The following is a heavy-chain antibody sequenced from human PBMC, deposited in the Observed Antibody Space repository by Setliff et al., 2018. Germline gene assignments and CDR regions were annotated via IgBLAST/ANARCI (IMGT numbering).Heavy chain of an antibody. CDR1: GFTFARFA. J-gene: IGHJ6*03. V-gene: IGHV3-30*07. CDR3: ATNPRKGRSGGYYYDDPYYYYMDV. Sequence: GGSLRLSCAASGFTFARFAMHWVRQAPGKGLEWVAVISYDGINKYYADSVKGRFTISRDNSKNTLYLQMNSLRAEDTAVYYCATNPRKGRSGGYYYDDPYYYYMDVWGKGTTVTVSS. CDR2: ISYDGINK. D-gene: IGHD3-22*01.